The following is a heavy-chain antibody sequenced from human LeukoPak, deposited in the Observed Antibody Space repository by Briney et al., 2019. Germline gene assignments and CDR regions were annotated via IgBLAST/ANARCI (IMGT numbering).Heavy chain of an antibody. CDR3: ARGPPTRWYSWNDDADPYFDY. V-gene: IGHV4-4*07. CDR2: IYTSGST. J-gene: IGHJ4*02. D-gene: IGHD1-1*01. Sequence: SETLSLTCTVSGGSISSYYWSWIRQPAGKGLEWIGRIYTSGSTNYNPSLKSRVTMSVDTSKNQFSLKLSSVTAADTAVYYCARGPPTRWYSWNDDADPYFDYWGQGTLVTVSS. CDR1: GGSISSYY.